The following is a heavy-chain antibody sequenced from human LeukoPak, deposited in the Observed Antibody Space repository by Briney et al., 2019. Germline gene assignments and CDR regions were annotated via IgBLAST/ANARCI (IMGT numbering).Heavy chain of an antibody. D-gene: IGHD2-8*01. CDR3: ARERTSCTNGVCRTPRWFDP. V-gene: IGHV4-4*07. Sequence: SETLSLTCTVSGGSISTYYWTWIRQPAGKGLEWIGHIYVSGTTNYSPSLKSRVTMSVDTSKNQFSLKLSSVTAADTAVYYCARERTSCTNGVCRTPRWFDPWGQGILVTVSS. CDR2: IYVSGTT. CDR1: GGSISTYY. J-gene: IGHJ5*02.